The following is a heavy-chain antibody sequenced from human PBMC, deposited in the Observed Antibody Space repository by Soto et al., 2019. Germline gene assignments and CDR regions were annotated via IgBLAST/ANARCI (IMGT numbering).Heavy chain of an antibody. J-gene: IGHJ4*02. V-gene: IGHV3-23*01. CDR2: ISATGSTT. CDR3: ATNYYDSSGYYY. CDR1: GFDFGSYA. D-gene: IGHD3-22*01. Sequence: GGSLRLSCAASGFDFGSYALTWVRQAPEKGLEWVSTISATGSTTYYADSVKGRFSINRDNSKNTLYLQMNSLRVEDTAVYYCATNYYDSSGYYYWGQGTLVTVSS.